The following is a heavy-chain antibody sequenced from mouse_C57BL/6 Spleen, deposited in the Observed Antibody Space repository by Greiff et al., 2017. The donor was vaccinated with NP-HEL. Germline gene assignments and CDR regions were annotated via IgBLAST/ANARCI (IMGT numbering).Heavy chain of an antibody. V-gene: IGHV1-50*01. D-gene: IGHD4-1*02. CDR1: GYTFTSYW. CDR3: ARFSTGTYFDV. CDR2: IDPSDSYT. Sequence: QVQLQQSGAELVKPGASVKLSCKASGYTFTSYWMQWVKQRPGQGLEWIGEIDPSDSYTNYNQKFKGKATLTVDTSSSTAYMQLSSLTSEDSAVYYCARFSTGTYFDVWGTGTTVTVSS. J-gene: IGHJ1*03.